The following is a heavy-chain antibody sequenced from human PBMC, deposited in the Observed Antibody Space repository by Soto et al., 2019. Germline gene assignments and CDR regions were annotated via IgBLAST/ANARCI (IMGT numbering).Heavy chain of an antibody. J-gene: IGHJ4*02. V-gene: IGHV4-59*01. CDR1: GGSISSYY. Sequence: QVQLQESGPGLVKPSETLSLTCTVSGGSISSYYWSWIRQHPGKGLEWIVYIYYSGSTNYNPALMRRVTISVDTSKNQYSLKLSSVTAADTAVYYCARGYAFWSGYYCFDYWGQGTLVTVSS. CDR3: ARGYAFWSGYYCFDY. D-gene: IGHD3-3*01. CDR2: IYYSGST.